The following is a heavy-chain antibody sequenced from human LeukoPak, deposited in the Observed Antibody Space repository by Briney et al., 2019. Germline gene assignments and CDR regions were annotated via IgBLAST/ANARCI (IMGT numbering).Heavy chain of an antibody. V-gene: IGHV4-39*01. CDR3: ARLSMDTAMYNWFDP. CDR2: SCYSWRF. CDR1: GGSISSSSYY. D-gene: IGHD5-18*01. J-gene: IGHJ5*02. Sequence: SETLSLTCTVSGGSISSSSYYWGWIRQPPGKGLEWNRSSCYSWRFYYNPSLKSRVTISVDTSKNQFSLKLSSVTAADTAVYYCARLSMDTAMYNWFDPWGQGTLVTVSS.